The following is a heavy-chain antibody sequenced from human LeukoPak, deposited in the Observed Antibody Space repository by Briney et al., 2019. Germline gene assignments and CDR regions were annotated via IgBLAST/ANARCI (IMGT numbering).Heavy chain of an antibody. J-gene: IGHJ1*01. D-gene: IGHD3-10*01. CDR2: LNPNSGGT. Sequence: ASVKVSCKASEYTFTGFCIHWVRQAPGQGLEWMGWLNPNSGGTNYAQNFQGRVTMTGDTSISTGYMELSRLRSDDTAVYYCARDLDNYSGSGSYYNGDPLFQHWGQGTLVTVSS. CDR1: EYTFTGFC. V-gene: IGHV1-2*02. CDR3: ARDLDNYSGSGSYYNGDPLFQH.